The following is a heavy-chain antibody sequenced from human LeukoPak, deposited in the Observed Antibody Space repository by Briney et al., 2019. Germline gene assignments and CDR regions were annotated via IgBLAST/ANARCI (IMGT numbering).Heavy chain of an antibody. J-gene: IGHJ4*02. V-gene: IGHV3-7*01. Sequence: PGGSLRLSCAASGFTFSSYSMSWVRQAPGKGLEWVANIKEDGTQKYYVDSVRGRFTISGDNAENSLYLQMNSLRDEDTAVYYCAKTGERDYWGRGTLVTVSS. D-gene: IGHD7-27*01. CDR2: IKEDGTQK. CDR3: AKTGERDY. CDR1: GFTFSSYS.